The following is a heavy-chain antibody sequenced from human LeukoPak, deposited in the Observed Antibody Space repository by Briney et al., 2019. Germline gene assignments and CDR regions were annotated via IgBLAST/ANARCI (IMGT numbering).Heavy chain of an antibody. J-gene: IGHJ4*02. D-gene: IGHD6-19*01. CDR1: GFTFSTYG. Sequence: PGRSLRLSCAASGFTFSTYGIHWVRQAPGKGLEWVAVISYDGSNKYYADSVKGRFTISRDNSKNTVFLQMNSLRAEDTAVYYCAKDHGSGQGFDYWGQGTLVTVSS. CDR2: ISYDGSNK. V-gene: IGHV3-30*18. CDR3: AKDHGSGQGFDY.